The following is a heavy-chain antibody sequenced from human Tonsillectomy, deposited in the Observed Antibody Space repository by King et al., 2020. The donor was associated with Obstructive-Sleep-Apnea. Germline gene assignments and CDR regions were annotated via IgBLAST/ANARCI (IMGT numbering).Heavy chain of an antibody. V-gene: IGHV3-11*01. CDR2: ISSSITI. Sequence: VQLVESGGGLVKPGGSLRLSCAASGFTFSDYYMSWIRQAPGKGLEWVSYISSSITIYYADSVKGRFTVSRDNAKNSLYLQMNSLRAEDTAMYYCARGLRVGDYWGQGTLVTVSS. J-gene: IGHJ4*02. CDR3: ARGLRVGDY. CDR1: GFTFSDYY. D-gene: IGHD1-26*01.